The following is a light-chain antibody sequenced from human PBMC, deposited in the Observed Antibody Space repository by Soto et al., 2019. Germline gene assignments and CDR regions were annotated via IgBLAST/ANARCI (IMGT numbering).Light chain of an antibody. V-gene: IGKV3-15*01. CDR2: GAS. Sequence: EMVMTQSPATLSVSPGERATLSCRASQSVSSNLAWYQQKPGQAPRLLIYGASTRATGIPDRFSGSGSGTEFTLTISSLQSEDFAVYYCQQYNKWPRTFGQGTKVEIK. CDR1: QSVSSN. CDR3: QQYNKWPRT. J-gene: IGKJ1*01.